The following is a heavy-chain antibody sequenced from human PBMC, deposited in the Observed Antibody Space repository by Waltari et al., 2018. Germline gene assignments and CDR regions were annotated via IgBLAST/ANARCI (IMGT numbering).Heavy chain of an antibody. V-gene: IGHV4-39*01. CDR2: ISYPGTT. J-gene: IGHJ5*02. D-gene: IGHD3-9*01. CDR3: ARGGVNYNNWFDP. Sequence: QLRLQESGPGLVKPSETLSVTCIVSGGSLRDESSYWGWLRQSPEKGLEWIGHISYPGTTFYNPSLMSRVTLSVDTLKNQFSLEMTSLTAADTAVYYCARGGVNYNNWFDPWGQGTPVTVSS. CDR1: GGSLRDESSY.